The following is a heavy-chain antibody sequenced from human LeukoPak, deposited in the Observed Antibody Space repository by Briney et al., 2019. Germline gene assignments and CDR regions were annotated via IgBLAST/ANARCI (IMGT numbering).Heavy chain of an antibody. CDR2: ISSSSSYI. J-gene: IGHJ6*02. V-gene: IGHV3-21*01. CDR3: ARASFQDYYYGMDV. D-gene: IGHD2-15*01. Sequence: GSLRLSCAASGFTFSSYSMSWVRQAPGKGLEWVSSISSSSSYIYYADSVKGRFTISRDNAKNSLYLQMNSLRAEDTAVYYCARASFQDYYYGMDVWGQGTTVTVSS. CDR1: GFTFSSYS.